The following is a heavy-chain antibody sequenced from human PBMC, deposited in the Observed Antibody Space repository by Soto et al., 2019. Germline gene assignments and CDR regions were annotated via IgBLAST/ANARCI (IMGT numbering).Heavy chain of an antibody. CDR1: GGSLSNYG. Sequence: QVQLVQSGAEVKKPGSSVKVSCKASGGSLSNYGISWVRQAPGQGLEWMGAIIPVFGTPNYAQKLQDRVTXXAXXSTTTVYMEVRSLTSEDTAVYSCARGDATKIVVTTYYAMDVWGQGTTVTVSS. CDR2: IIPVFGTP. J-gene: IGHJ6*02. V-gene: IGHV1-69*12. CDR3: ARGDATKIVVTTYYAMDV. D-gene: IGHD3-22*01.